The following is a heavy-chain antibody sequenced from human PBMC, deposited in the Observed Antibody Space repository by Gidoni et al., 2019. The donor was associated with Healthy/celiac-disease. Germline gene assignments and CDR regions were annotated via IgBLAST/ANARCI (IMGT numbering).Heavy chain of an antibody. V-gene: IGHV1-18*01. Sequence: QVQLVQSGAEVKKPGASVKVSCQASGYTFTRYGLSWVRQAPGQGLEWMGWISAYNGNTNYAQKLQGRVTMTTDTSTSTAYMELRSLRSDDTAVYYCARDRWRSYYGSGGYYYYYGMDVWGQGTTVTVSS. D-gene: IGHD3-10*01. CDR3: ARDRWRSYYGSGGYYYYYGMDV. J-gene: IGHJ6*02. CDR2: ISAYNGNT. CDR1: GYTFTRYG.